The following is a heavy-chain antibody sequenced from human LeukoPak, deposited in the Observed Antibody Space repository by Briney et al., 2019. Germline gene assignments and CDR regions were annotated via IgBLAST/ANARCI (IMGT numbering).Heavy chain of an antibody. V-gene: IGHV4-34*01. CDR3: ATEYYYDSSGYEN. CDR2: INHSGST. Sequence: SETLSLTCTVSGGSISSYYWGWIRQPPGKGLEWIGEINHSGSTNYNPSLKSRVTISVDTSKNQFSLKLSSVTAADTAVYYCATEYYYDSSGYENWGQGTLVTVSS. J-gene: IGHJ4*02. CDR1: GGSISSYY. D-gene: IGHD3-22*01.